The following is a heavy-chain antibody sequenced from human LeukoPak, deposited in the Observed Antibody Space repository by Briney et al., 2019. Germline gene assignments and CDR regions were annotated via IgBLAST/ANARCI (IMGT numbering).Heavy chain of an antibody. Sequence: SASVKVSCKTSGYTFTSYGISWVRQAPGQGLEWMGWISAYNGNTNYAQKLQGRVTMTTDTSTSTAYMELRSLRSDDTAVYYCARGSNWNYAPDDAFDIWGQGTMVTVSS. D-gene: IGHD1-7*01. V-gene: IGHV1-18*01. J-gene: IGHJ3*02. CDR2: ISAYNGNT. CDR3: ARGSNWNYAPDDAFDI. CDR1: GYTFTSYG.